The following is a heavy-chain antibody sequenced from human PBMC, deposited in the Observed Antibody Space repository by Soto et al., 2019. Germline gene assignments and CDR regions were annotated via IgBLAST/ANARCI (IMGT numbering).Heavy chain of an antibody. Sequence: EVQLVESGGGLVQPGGSLRLSCAASGFTFSSYWMHWVRQGPGEGLVWVSRIMSDGSGTTYADSVKGRFTISRDNAKNTQYLQMNSLRAEDTAVYHCARSRGSGGVEYNMDVWGQGTTVTVSS. D-gene: IGHD3-16*01. J-gene: IGHJ6*02. CDR3: ARSRGSGGVEYNMDV. CDR2: IMSDGSGT. V-gene: IGHV3-74*01. CDR1: GFTFSSYW.